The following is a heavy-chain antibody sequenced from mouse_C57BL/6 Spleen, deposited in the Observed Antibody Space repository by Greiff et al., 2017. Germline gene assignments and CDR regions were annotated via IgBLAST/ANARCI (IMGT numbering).Heavy chain of an antibody. D-gene: IGHD2-1*01. J-gene: IGHJ1*03. CDR2: IDPSDSYT. CDR1: GFTFTSYW. CDR3: ARRGAYGNYRYFDV. Sequence: VQLQQPGAELVKPGASVKLSCKASGFTFTSYWMQWVKQRPGQGLEWIGEIDPSDSYTKSNQKFKGKATLTVDTSSSTAYMQLSSLTSEDSAVYYCARRGAYGNYRYFDVWGTGTTVTVSS. V-gene: IGHV1-50*01.